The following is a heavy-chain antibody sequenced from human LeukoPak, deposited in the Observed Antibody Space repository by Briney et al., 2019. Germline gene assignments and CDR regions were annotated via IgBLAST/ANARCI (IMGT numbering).Heavy chain of an antibody. Sequence: GGSLRLSCAASGFTFSSYGMHWVRQAPGKGLEWVAVISYDGSNKYYADSVKGRFTISRDNSKNTLYLQMNSLRAEDTAVYYCAKDGGSRGGSYSAWGQGTLVTVSS. CDR1: GFTFSSYG. CDR3: AKDGGSRGGSYSA. J-gene: IGHJ4*02. CDR2: ISYDGSNK. V-gene: IGHV3-30*18. D-gene: IGHD1-26*01.